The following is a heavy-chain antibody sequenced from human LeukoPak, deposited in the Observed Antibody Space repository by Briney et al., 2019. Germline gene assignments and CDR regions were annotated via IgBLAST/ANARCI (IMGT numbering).Heavy chain of an antibody. D-gene: IGHD5-12*01. J-gene: IGHJ4*02. V-gene: IGHV4-39*01. CDR2: IYYSGST. CDR3: ARGHSGYDEGY. CDR1: GGSISSSSYY. Sequence: SETLSLTCTVSGGSISSSSYYWGWIRQPPGKGLEWIGSIYYSGSTYYNPSLKSRVTISVDTSKNQFSLKLSSVTAADTAVYYCARGHSGYDEGYWGQGTLVTVSS.